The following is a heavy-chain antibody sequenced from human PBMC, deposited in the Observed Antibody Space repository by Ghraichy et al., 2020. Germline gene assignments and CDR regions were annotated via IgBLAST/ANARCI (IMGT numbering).Heavy chain of an antibody. V-gene: IGHV1-18*01. CDR1: GYTFTSYG. D-gene: IGHD2-21*02. CDR2: ISAYNGNT. CDR3: ARVGGDSDYYYYYGMDV. Sequence: ASVKVSCKASGYTFTSYGISWVRQAPGQGLEWMGWISAYNGNTNYAQKLQGRVTMTTDTSTSTAYMELRSLRSDDTAVYYCARVGGDSDYYYYYGMDVWGQGTTVTVSS. J-gene: IGHJ6*02.